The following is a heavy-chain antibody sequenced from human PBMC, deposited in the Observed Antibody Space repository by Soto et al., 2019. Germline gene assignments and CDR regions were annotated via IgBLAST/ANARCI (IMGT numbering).Heavy chain of an antibody. CDR3: ARVNIAVAGPFDY. CDR2: ISSSSSTI. D-gene: IGHD6-19*01. V-gene: IGHV3-48*02. Sequence: EVQLVESGGGLVQPGGSLRLSCAASGFTFSSYSMNWVRQAPGKGLEWVSYISSSSSTIYYADSVKGRFTISRDNAKNSLYLQMNSLRDEDTAVYYSARVNIAVAGPFDYWGQGTLVTVSS. J-gene: IGHJ4*02. CDR1: GFTFSSYS.